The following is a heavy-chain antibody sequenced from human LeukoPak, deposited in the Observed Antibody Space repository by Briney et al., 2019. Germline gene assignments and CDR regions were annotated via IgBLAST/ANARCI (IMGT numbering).Heavy chain of an antibody. CDR1: GGSISSSSYY. CDR2: IYYSGST. V-gene: IGHV4-39*07. J-gene: IGHJ3*02. D-gene: IGHD3-10*01. CDR3: AREPVITMVRGVIITVSAFDI. Sequence: PSETLSLTCTVSGGSISSSSYYWGWIRQPPGKGLEWIGSIYYSGSTYYNPSLKSRVTISVDTSKNQFSLKLSSVTAADTAMYYCAREPVITMVRGVIITVSAFDIWGQGTMVTVSS.